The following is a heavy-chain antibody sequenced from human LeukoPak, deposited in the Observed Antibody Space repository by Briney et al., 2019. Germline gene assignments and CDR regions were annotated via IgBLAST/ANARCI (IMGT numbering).Heavy chain of an antibody. D-gene: IGHD2/OR15-2a*01. V-gene: IGHV3-21*01. Sequence: GGSLRLSCAASGFTFSSYSMNWLRQAPGKGLEWVSSISSSSSYIYYADSVKGRFTISRDNAKNSLYLQMNSLRAEDTAVYYCARDLSEYYYYGMDVWGQGTTVTVSS. CDR1: GFTFSSYS. CDR2: ISSSSSYI. CDR3: ARDLSEYYYYGMDV. J-gene: IGHJ6*02.